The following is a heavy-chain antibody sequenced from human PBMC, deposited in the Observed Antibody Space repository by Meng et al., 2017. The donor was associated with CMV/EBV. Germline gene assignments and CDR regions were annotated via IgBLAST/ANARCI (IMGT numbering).Heavy chain of an antibody. Sequence: GESLKISCAASGFTFSSYGMHWVRQAPGKGLEWVANIKQDGSEKYYVDSVKGRFTISRDNAKNSLYLQMNSLRAEDTAVYYCARPRVGATWDYWGQGTLVTVSS. CDR1: GFTFSSYG. V-gene: IGHV3-7*01. J-gene: IGHJ4*02. D-gene: IGHD1-26*01. CDR2: IKQDGSEK. CDR3: ARPRVGATWDY.